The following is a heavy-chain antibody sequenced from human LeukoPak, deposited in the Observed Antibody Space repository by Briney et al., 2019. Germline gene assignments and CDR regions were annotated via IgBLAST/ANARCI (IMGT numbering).Heavy chain of an antibody. CDR1: GFTFDDYA. V-gene: IGHV3-9*03. J-gene: IGHJ6*04. CDR3: AKDLRATYYDFWDGLDV. CDR2: ISWNSGSI. Sequence: GGSLRLSCAASGFTFDDYAMHWVRQAPGKGLEWVSGISWNSGSIGYADSVKGRFTFSRDNAKNSLYLQMNSLRAEDMALYYCAKDLRATYYDFWDGLDVWGKGTTVTVSS. D-gene: IGHD3-3*01.